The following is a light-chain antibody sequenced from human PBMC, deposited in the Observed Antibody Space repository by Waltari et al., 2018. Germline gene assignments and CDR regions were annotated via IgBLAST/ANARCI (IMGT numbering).Light chain of an antibody. Sequence: VLTQSPDTLSLSPGERATLSCRASQSLTKKYLAWYQQKPGQAPRLLIYGASSRAAGIPDRFSGSGSGTDFTLTINRLEPEDFAVYYCQQYGSSVMYTFGQGTKLEIK. J-gene: IGKJ2*01. CDR1: QSLTKKY. CDR3: QQYGSSVMYT. V-gene: IGKV3-20*01. CDR2: GAS.